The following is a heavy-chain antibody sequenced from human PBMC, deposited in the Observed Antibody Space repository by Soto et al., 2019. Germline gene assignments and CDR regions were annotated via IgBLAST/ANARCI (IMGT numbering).Heavy chain of an antibody. CDR2: INHSGST. CDR3: ASFGYYYGSGSYDMDV. V-gene: IGHV4-34*01. J-gene: IGHJ6*02. CDR1: GGSFSGYY. D-gene: IGHD3-10*01. Sequence: PSETLSLTCAVYGGSFSGYYWSWIRQPPGKGLEWIGEINHSGSTNYNPSLKSRVTISVDTSKNQFSLKLSSVTAADTAVYYCASFGYYYGSGSYDMDVWGQGTTVTSP.